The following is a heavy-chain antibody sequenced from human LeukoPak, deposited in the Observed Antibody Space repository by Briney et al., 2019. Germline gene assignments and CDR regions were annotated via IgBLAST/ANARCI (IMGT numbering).Heavy chain of an antibody. D-gene: IGHD3-22*01. J-gene: IGHJ3*02. CDR1: GYTFTGYY. Sequence: ASVKVSCKASGYTFTGYYMHWVRQAPGQGLEWMGWINPNSGGTNYAQKFQGWVTMTRDTSISTAYMELSRLRSDDTAVYYCARTDSSNYYSRPLPGADIWGQGTMVTVSS. V-gene: IGHV1-2*04. CDR2: INPNSGGT. CDR3: ARTDSSNYYSRPLPGADI.